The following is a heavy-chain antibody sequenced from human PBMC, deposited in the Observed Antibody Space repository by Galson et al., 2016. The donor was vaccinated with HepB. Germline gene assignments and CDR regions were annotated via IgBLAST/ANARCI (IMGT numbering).Heavy chain of an antibody. V-gene: IGHV3-49*03. D-gene: IGHD5-12*01. CDR1: GFIFDACA. CDR3: SRGPSWLHYFDY. CDR2: IRSNTYGGAT. Sequence: SLRLSCAASGFIFDACAMTWFRQAPGKGLEWVGFIRSNTYGGATEYAASVKGRFFISRDDSSSVAYLQMNSLKTEDTAVYYCSRGPSWLHYFDYWGWGALVTVSS. J-gene: IGHJ4*02.